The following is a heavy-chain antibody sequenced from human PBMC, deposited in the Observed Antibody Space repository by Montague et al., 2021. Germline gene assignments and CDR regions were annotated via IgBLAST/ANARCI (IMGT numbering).Heavy chain of an antibody. CDR1: GGFISRSSYY. CDR3: TRPGGYCTNDTCYFWFAP. D-gene: IGHD2-8*01. J-gene: IGHJ5*02. V-gene: IGHV4-39*01. Sequence: SETLSLTCTVSGGFISRSSYYWGWIRQPPGKGLEWIGSIYSSGSTYYNPSLKSRVTISADTSKNQFSLKLSSVTAADTAVYYCTRPGGYCTNDTCYFWFAPWGQGILVTVSS. CDR2: IYSSGST.